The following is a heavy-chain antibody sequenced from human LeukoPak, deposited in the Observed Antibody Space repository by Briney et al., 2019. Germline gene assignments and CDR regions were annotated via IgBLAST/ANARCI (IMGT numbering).Heavy chain of an antibody. V-gene: IGHV4-39*01. CDR1: GGSISSSSYY. J-gene: IGHJ6*02. CDR2: IYYSGST. CDR3: ARPPADYYHGMDV. Sequence: SETLSLTCTVSGGSISSSSYYWGWIRQPPGKGLEWIGSIYYSGSTYYNPSLKSRVTISVDTSKNQFSLKLSSVTAADTAVYYCARPPADYYHGMDVWGQGTTVTVSS.